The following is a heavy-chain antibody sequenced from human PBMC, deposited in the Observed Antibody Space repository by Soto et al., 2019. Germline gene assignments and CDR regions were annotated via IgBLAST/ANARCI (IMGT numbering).Heavy chain of an antibody. CDR1: GFTFSSYG. Sequence: RGSLRLSCAASGFTFSSYGMRWVRQAPGKGLEWVAFIWHDGGNKFYAESVKGRFTISRDNSKNTLYLQMTSLSAEDTAMYYCARDGDVNTGFGKDYWGQGTLVTVSS. J-gene: IGHJ4*02. D-gene: IGHD3-16*01. CDR3: ARDGDVNTGFGKDY. CDR2: IWHDGGNK. V-gene: IGHV3-33*01.